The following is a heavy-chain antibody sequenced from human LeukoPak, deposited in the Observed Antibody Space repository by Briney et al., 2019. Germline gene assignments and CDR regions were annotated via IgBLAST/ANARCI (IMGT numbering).Heavy chain of an antibody. Sequence: SVKVSCKASGGTFSSYVIGWVRQAPGQGLEWMGGIIPIFGTANYAQNFQGRVTITADDSTSTAYMALSTLRSEDTAVYYCARGPLRFLGGIDYWGQGTLVTVSS. CDR2: IIPIFGTA. V-gene: IGHV1-69*13. D-gene: IGHD3-3*01. J-gene: IGHJ4*02. CDR1: GGTFSSYV. CDR3: ARGPLRFLGGIDY.